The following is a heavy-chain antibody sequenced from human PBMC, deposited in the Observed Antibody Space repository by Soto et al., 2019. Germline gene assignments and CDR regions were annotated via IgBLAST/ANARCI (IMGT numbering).Heavy chain of an antibody. D-gene: IGHD6-19*01. CDR3: AKGFAVAGFYFDS. CDR1: GFTFSSFA. J-gene: IGHJ4*02. CDR2: ITASGGTR. V-gene: IGHV3-23*01. Sequence: GGSLRLSCTASGFTFSSFAMAWVRQAPGKGLEWVSGITASGGTRYHADSLKGRFTISRDNSKNMLFLQMNNLSAEDTATYFCAKGFAVAGFYFDSWGQGSLVTVSS.